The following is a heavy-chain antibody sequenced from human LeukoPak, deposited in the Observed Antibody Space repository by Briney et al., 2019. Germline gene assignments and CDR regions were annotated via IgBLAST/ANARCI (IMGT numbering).Heavy chain of an antibody. Sequence: GGSLRLSCAASGFTFSSYAMSWVRQAPGKGLEWVSSITSTGTYTFYADSVKGRFTISRDNSKNSLYLQMISLRAEDTAIYYCARDPYSGSYGDSYYYYVDVWGKGTTVTISS. J-gene: IGHJ6*03. CDR2: ITSTGTYT. CDR3: ARDPYSGSYGDSYYYYVDV. D-gene: IGHD1-26*01. V-gene: IGHV3-21*01. CDR1: GFTFSSYA.